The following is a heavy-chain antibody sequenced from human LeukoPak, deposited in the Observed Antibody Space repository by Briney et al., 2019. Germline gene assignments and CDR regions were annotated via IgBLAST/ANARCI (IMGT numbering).Heavy chain of an antibody. J-gene: IGHJ4*02. CDR2: ISGSGGST. CDR1: GFTFSSYG. CDR3: AKSHHVTAIDY. D-gene: IGHD2-21*02. V-gene: IGHV3-23*01. Sequence: GGSLRLSCAASGFTFSSYGMSWVRQAPGKGLEWVSAISGSGGSTYYAGSVKGRFTISRDNSKNTLYLQMNSLRADDTAVYYCAKSHHVTAIDYWGQGTLVTVSS.